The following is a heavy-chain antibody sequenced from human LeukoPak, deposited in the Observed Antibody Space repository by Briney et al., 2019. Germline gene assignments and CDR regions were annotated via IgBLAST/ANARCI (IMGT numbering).Heavy chain of an antibody. J-gene: IGHJ4*02. CDR1: GASFSGYY. V-gene: IGHV4-34*01. CDR3: ATDRYYGSGSYYKFDY. D-gene: IGHD3-10*01. CDR2: INHSGGT. Sequence: SETLSLTCGVSGASFSGYYWSWIREPPGKGLEWIGEINHSGGTNYNPSLKSRVTISVDTSKKQFLLKLRSVTAEDTAVYYCATDRYYGSGSYYKFDYWGQGILVTVSS.